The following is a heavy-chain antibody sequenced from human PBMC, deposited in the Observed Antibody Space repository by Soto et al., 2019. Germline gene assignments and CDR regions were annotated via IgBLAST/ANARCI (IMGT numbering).Heavy chain of an antibody. Sequence: QVQLVQSGAEVKKPGASVKVSCKASGYTFTSYGISWVRQAPGQGLEWMGWISAYNGNTNYAQKLQGRVTMTTDTSTRTAYMELRSLRSDDTAVYYCASVIVVVPAAMPAYYYYYGMDVWGQGTTVTVSS. J-gene: IGHJ6*02. D-gene: IGHD2-2*01. CDR1: GYTFTSYG. CDR2: ISAYNGNT. V-gene: IGHV1-18*01. CDR3: ASVIVVVPAAMPAYYYYYGMDV.